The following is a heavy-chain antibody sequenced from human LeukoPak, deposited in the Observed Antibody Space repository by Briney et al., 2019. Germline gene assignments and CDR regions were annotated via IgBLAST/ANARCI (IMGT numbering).Heavy chain of an antibody. CDR2: IKSNTDGGTT. J-gene: IGHJ3*02. V-gene: IGHV3-15*01. CDR3: AKDLNLLVVRRHDAFDI. D-gene: IGHD3-22*01. Sequence: GGSLRLSCAASGFTFSNAWMSWVRQAPGKGLEWVGRIKSNTDGGTTDYAAPVKGRFTISRDNSKNTLYLQMNSLRAEDTAVYYCAKDLNLLVVRRHDAFDIWGQGTMVTVSS. CDR1: GFTFSNAW.